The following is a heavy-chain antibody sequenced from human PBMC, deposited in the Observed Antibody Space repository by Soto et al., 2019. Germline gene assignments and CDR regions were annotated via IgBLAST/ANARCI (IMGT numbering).Heavy chain of an antibody. V-gene: IGHV4-34*01. Sequence: PSETLSLTCAVSGGSFSGFFWGWIRQPPGKGLEWIGEVNHGGSTNYNPSLKSRVTISSDTSKNHFPLTLRSVTAADTAVYYCARAAVAAGGPFDKWGQGALVTVSS. D-gene: IGHD2-15*01. J-gene: IGHJ4*02. CDR3: ARAAVAAGGPFDK. CDR1: GGSFSGFF. CDR2: VNHGGST.